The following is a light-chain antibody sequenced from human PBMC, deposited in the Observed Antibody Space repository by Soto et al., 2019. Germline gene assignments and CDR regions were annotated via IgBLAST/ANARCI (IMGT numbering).Light chain of an antibody. Sequence: QSVLTQPPSVSAPPGQKVTISCSGSSSNIGINYVSWYQHLPGTAPKLLISDNNKRPSGIPDRFSGSKSGTSATLGVTGLQTGDEADYYCGTWDSSLNTWVFGGGTKLTVL. CDR1: SSNIGINY. CDR2: DNN. CDR3: GTWDSSLNTWV. V-gene: IGLV1-51*01. J-gene: IGLJ3*02.